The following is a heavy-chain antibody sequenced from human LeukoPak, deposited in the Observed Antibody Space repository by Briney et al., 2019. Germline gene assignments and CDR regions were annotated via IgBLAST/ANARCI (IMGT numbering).Heavy chain of an antibody. CDR1: GYTFTSYY. J-gene: IGHJ4*02. V-gene: IGHV1-46*03. CDR2: INPSGGST. Sequence: ASVKVSCKASGYTFTSYYMHWVRQAPGQGLEWMGIINPSGGSTSYAQKFQGRVTMTRDTSTSTVYMELSSLRSEDTAVYYCARDKVQTYYHDSSGYYYTLLAFDYWGQGTLVTVSS. CDR3: ARDKVQTYYHDSSGYYYTLLAFDY. D-gene: IGHD3-22*01.